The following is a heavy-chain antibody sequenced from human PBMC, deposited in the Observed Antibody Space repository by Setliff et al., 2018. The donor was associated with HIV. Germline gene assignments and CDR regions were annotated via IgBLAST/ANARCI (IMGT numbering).Heavy chain of an antibody. J-gene: IGHJ5*02. D-gene: IGHD6-6*01. V-gene: IGHV4-31*03. Sequence: SETLSLTCTVSGGSITSGGYYWSWFRQHPGKGLEWIGYIYYSGSTYYNPSLKSRVSISVDTSKNQFSLKLSSVTAADTAVYYCARGYSSSLGWFDPWGQGTLVTVSS. CDR1: GGSITSGGYY. CDR3: ARGYSSSLGWFDP. CDR2: IYYSGST.